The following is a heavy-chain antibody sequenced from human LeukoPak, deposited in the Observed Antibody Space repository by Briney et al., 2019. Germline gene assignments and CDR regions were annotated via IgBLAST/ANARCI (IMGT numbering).Heavy chain of an antibody. V-gene: IGHV1-69*01. Sequence: GSSVKVSCTASVGTFSSYAISWVRQAPGQGLEWMGGIIPIFGTANYAQKFQGRVTITADESTSTAYMELSSLRSEDTAVYYCASGHLPVGYFDYWGQGTLVTVSS. D-gene: IGHD2-2*01. CDR1: VGTFSSYA. CDR3: ASGHLPVGYFDY. CDR2: IIPIFGTA. J-gene: IGHJ4*02.